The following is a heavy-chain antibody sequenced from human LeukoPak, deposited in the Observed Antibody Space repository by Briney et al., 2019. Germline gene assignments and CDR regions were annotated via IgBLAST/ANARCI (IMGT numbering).Heavy chain of an antibody. Sequence: GGSLRLSCAASGFTFSDYYMSWIRQAPGKGLEWVSYISSGGSTIYYADSVKGRFTISRDNSKNTLYLQMNSLRAEDTAVYYCAKDKHAVGITMIVVVTDAFDIWGQGTMVTVSS. D-gene: IGHD3-22*01. CDR2: ISSGGSTI. J-gene: IGHJ3*02. CDR1: GFTFSDYY. V-gene: IGHV3-11*01. CDR3: AKDKHAVGITMIVVVTDAFDI.